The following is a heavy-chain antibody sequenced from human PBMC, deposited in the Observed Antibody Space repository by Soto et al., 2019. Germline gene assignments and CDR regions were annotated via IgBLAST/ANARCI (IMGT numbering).Heavy chain of an antibody. V-gene: IGHV3-15*01. Sequence: GGSLRLSCAASGFNLTNAWMKWVRQFPWKGLEWVGRIKRKSEGGVTDYGAPVRGRFTISRDDSKSMLFLHMSSLKTEDTALYYCTSNLRGKLGGRIVDFDDWGQGALVTVSS. CDR2: IKRKSEGGVT. CDR3: TSNLRGKLGGRIVDFDD. J-gene: IGHJ4*02. D-gene: IGHD3-16*01. CDR1: GFNLTNAW.